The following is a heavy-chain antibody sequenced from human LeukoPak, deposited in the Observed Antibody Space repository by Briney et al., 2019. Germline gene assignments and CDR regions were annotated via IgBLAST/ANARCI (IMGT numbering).Heavy chain of an antibody. D-gene: IGHD3-10*01. Sequence: SVKVSCKASGGTFSSYAISWVRQAPGQGLEWMGGIIPIFGTANYAQKFQGRVTITADESTSTAYMELSSLRSEDTAVYYCARDRVRGVMGGYFDYWGQGTLVTVSS. CDR3: ARDRVRGVMGGYFDY. CDR2: IIPIFGTA. CDR1: GGTFSSYA. V-gene: IGHV1-69*13. J-gene: IGHJ4*02.